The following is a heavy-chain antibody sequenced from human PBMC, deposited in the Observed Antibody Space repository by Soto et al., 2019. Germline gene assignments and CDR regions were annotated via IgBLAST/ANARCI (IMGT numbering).Heavy chain of an antibody. D-gene: IGHD3-16*01. Sequence: SETLSLTCAVSGGSIISGSYYWSWIRQPPGKGLEWIGYIYYSGSTNYNNSLKSRVNKSVDTSKNQFSLKLSSVTAADTAVYYCARMGVDGYNYYYGMDVWGQGTTVT. CDR1: GGSIISGSYY. V-gene: IGHV4-61*01. J-gene: IGHJ6*02. CDR3: ARMGVDGYNYYYGMDV. CDR2: IYYSGST.